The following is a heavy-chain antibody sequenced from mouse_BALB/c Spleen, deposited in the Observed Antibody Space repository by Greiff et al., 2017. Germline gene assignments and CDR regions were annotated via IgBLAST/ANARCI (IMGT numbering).Heavy chain of an antibody. D-gene: IGHD2-1*01. CDR1: GYTFTSYY. J-gene: IGHJ1*01. CDR2: INPSNGGT. CDR3: TRSDGNYWYFDV. Sequence: QVQLQQSGAELVKPGASVKLSCKASGYTFTSYYMYWVKQRPGQGLEWIGEINPSNGGTNFNEKFKSKATLTVDKSSSTAYMQLSSLTSEDSAVYYCTRSDGNYWYFDVWGAGTTVTVSS. V-gene: IGHV1S81*02.